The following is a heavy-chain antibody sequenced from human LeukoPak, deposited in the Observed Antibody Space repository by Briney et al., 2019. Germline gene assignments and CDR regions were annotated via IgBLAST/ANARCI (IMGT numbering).Heavy chain of an antibody. D-gene: IGHD6-19*01. CDR1: GYTFTSYE. CDR2: MNPNSGNT. Sequence: ASVKVSCKASGYTFTSYEIHWVRQATGQGLEWMGWMNPNSGNTGYAQKFQGRVTMTRSTSISTAYMELSSLRSEDTAVYYCARDGSSGWITPGDFDYWGQGTLVTVSS. J-gene: IGHJ4*02. CDR3: ARDGSSGWITPGDFDY. V-gene: IGHV1-8*01.